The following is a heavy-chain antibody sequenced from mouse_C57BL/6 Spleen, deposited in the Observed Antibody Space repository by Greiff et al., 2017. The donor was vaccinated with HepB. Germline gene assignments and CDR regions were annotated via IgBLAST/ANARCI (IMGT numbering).Heavy chain of an antibody. CDR3: ANYYGSSHWYFDV. CDR1: GYAFSSSW. CDR2: IYPGDGDT. J-gene: IGHJ1*03. V-gene: IGHV1-82*01. Sequence: VQVVESGPELVKPGASVKISCKASGYAFSSSWMNWVKQRPGKGLEWIGRIYPGDGDTNYNGKFKGKATLTADKSFSTAYMQLSSLTSEDSAVYFCANYYGSSHWYFDVWGTGTTVTVSS. D-gene: IGHD1-1*01.